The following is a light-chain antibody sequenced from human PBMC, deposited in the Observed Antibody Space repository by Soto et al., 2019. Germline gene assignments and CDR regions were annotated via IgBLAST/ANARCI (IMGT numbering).Light chain of an antibody. CDR1: QSVSSN. Sequence: EIVMTQSPATLSVSPGERATLSCRASQSVSSNLAWYQQKPGQAPRLLIYGASTRATGNPARFSGSGSGTEFTLTISSLQSEDFAVYYCQQNNNWPRTFGQGTKVEIK. CDR3: QQNNNWPRT. J-gene: IGKJ1*01. V-gene: IGKV3-15*01. CDR2: GAS.